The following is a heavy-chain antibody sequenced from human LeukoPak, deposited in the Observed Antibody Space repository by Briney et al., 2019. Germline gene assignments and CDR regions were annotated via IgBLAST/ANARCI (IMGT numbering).Heavy chain of an antibody. CDR1: GGSISSGSYY. D-gene: IGHD3-3*01. CDR2: IYYSGST. Sequence: PSETLSLTCTVSGGSISSGSYYWSWIRQPPGKGLEWIGSIYYSGSTYYNPSLKSRVTISVDTSKNQFSLKLSSVTAADTAVYYCARVVNVRFLEWLFDYWGQGTLVTVSS. V-gene: IGHV4-39*07. CDR3: ARVVNVRFLEWLFDY. J-gene: IGHJ5*01.